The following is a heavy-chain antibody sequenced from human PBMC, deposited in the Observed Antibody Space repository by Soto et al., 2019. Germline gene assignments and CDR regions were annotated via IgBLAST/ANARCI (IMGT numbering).Heavy chain of an antibody. J-gene: IGHJ3*02. Sequence: GGSLRLSCAASGFTFSSYGMHWVRQAPGKGVEWVAVIWYDGSNKYYADSVKGRFTISRDNSKNTLYLQMNSLRAEDTAVYYCASLGALLDSSGWYSERDDAFDIWGQGTMVTVSS. CDR3: ASLGALLDSSGWYSERDDAFDI. CDR2: IWYDGSNK. D-gene: IGHD6-19*01. CDR1: GFTFSSYG. V-gene: IGHV3-33*01.